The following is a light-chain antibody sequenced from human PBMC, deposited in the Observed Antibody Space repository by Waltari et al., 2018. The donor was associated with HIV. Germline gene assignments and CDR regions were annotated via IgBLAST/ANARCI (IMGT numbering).Light chain of an antibody. CDR3: QSPDNTTSYWV. CDR1: ALPRQY. J-gene: IGLJ3*02. Sequence: SYELTQPPSVSVSPGQTARIPCPGDALPRQYAYWYQQKPGQAPLLLIYKDTERPSRIPERFSGSSSGTIVTLTISGVQAEDEADYYCQSPDNTTSYWVFGGGTKLTV. V-gene: IGLV3-25*03. CDR2: KDT.